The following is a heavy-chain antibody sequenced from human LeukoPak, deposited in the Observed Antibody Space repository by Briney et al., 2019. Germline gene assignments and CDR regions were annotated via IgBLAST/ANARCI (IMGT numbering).Heavy chain of an antibody. D-gene: IGHD6-13*01. Sequence: SETLSLTCAVYGGPFSGYYWSWIRQPPGKGLEWIGEINHSGSTNYNPSLKSRVTISVDTSKNQFSLKLSSVTATDTAVYYCARMTGIAAAGTLRFDYWGQGTLVTVSS. CDR3: ARMTGIAAAGTLRFDY. J-gene: IGHJ4*02. V-gene: IGHV4-34*01. CDR2: INHSGST. CDR1: GGPFSGYY.